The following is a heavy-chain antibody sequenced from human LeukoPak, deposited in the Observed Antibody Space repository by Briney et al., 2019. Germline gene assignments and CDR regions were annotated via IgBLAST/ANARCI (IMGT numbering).Heavy chain of an antibody. J-gene: IGHJ4*02. D-gene: IGHD3-3*01. V-gene: IGHV3-23*01. Sequence: GGSLRLSRAASGSTFSSYAMSWVRQAPGKGLEWVSAISGSGGSTYYADSVKGRFTISRDNSKNTLYLQMNSLRAEDTAVYYCANFPITMFGVVIDYWGQGTLVTVSS. CDR1: GSTFSSYA. CDR2: ISGSGGST. CDR3: ANFPITMFGVVIDY.